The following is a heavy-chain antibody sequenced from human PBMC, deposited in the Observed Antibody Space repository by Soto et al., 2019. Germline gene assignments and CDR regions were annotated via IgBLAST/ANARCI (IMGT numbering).Heavy chain of an antibody. V-gene: IGHV1-2*02. CDR1: GYTFTDHF. CDR3: ARVPTSYFGYSGYSPLLSI. D-gene: IGHD5-12*01. J-gene: IGHJ4*02. Sequence: ASVKVSCKASGYTFTDHFIHWVRQAPGHGPEWMGWINPNGGGTIYAQKFQGRVTMTRDTSIRTAYMELSGLTSGDTAVYYCARVPTSYFGYSGYSPLLSIWGQGTLVTVSS. CDR2: INPNGGGT.